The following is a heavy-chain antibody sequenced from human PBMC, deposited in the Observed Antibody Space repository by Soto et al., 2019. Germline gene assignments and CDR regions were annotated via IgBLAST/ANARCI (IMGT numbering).Heavy chain of an antibody. CDR2: INHSGST. V-gene: IGHV4-34*01. J-gene: IGHJ5*02. CDR3: ARGLSYDYVWGSYRPANWFDP. CDR1: GGSFSGYY. Sequence: SETLSLTCAVYGGSFSGYYWSWIRQPPGKGLEWIGEINHSGSTNYNPSLKSRVTISVDTSKNQFSLKLSSVTAADTAVYYCARGLSYDYVWGSYRPANWFDPWGQGTLVTVSS. D-gene: IGHD3-16*02.